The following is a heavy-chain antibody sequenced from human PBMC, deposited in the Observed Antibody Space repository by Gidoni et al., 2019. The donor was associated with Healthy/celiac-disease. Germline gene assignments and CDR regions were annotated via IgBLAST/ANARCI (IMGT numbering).Heavy chain of an antibody. CDR2: IYPGDSDT. V-gene: IGHV5-51*01. D-gene: IGHD3-10*01. J-gene: IGHJ4*02. CDR3: ARHVGGYYGSGSPFDY. CDR1: GYSFTSYW. Sequence: EVQLVQSRAEVKKPGESLKISCTGSGYSFTSYWIGWVRQMPGKGLEWMGIIYPGDSDTRYSPSFQGQVTISADKSISTAYRQWSSLKASDTAMYYCARHVGGYYGSGSPFDYWGQGTLVTVSS.